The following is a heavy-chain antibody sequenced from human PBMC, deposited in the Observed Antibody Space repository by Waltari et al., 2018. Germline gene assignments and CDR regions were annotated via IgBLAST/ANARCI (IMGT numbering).Heavy chain of an antibody. J-gene: IGHJ3*02. Sequence: QVQLQESGPGLVKPSETLSLTCAVSGYSISSGYYWGWSRQPPGKGLEWIGSIYHSGRTYYNPSLKRRVTISVDTSKNQFSLKLSSVTASDTAVYYCARDGNCSGGSCYLPDAFDIWGQGTMVTVSS. V-gene: IGHV4-38-2*02. CDR1: GYSISSGYY. CDR3: ARDGNCSGGSCYLPDAFDI. D-gene: IGHD2-15*01. CDR2: IYHSGRT.